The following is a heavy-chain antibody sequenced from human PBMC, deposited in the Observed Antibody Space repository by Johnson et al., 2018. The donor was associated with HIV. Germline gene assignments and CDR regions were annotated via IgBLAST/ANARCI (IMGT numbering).Heavy chain of an antibody. CDR3: ASCEYSSPRGAFDI. Sequence: VQLVESGGGVVRPGGSLRLSCAASGFTFDDYGLSWVRQAPGKGLEWVSGINWSGGTTGYADSVKGRFTISRDNAKNSLYLQMNSLRAEDTAVYYCASCEYSSPRGAFDIWGQGTMVTVSS. D-gene: IGHD6-6*01. CDR1: GFTFDDYG. V-gene: IGHV3-20*04. CDR2: INWSGGTT. J-gene: IGHJ3*02.